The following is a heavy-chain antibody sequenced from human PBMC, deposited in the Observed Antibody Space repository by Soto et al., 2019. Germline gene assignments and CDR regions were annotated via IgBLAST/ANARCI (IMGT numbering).Heavy chain of an antibody. CDR2: ISAYNGNT. CDR1: GYTFTSYG. CDR3: ARVRIQLWLLAPENWFDP. Sequence: ASVKVSCKASGYTFTSYGISWLRQAPGQGLEWMGWISAYNGNTNYAQKLQGRVTMTTDTSTSTAYMELRSLRSDDTAVYYCARVRIQLWLLAPENWFDPWGQGTLVTVSS. D-gene: IGHD5-18*01. J-gene: IGHJ5*02. V-gene: IGHV1-18*01.